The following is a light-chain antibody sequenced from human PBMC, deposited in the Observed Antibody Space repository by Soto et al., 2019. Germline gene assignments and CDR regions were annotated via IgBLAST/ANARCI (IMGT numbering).Light chain of an antibody. CDR1: QRAIGSY. CDR2: GAS. CDR3: QQYVSSQFT. V-gene: IGKV3-20*01. J-gene: IGKJ3*01. Sequence: EILWTQSPGTLSSYPGETATLSCRASQRAIGSYLAWYQQKPGQAPRLLIYGASSRPTGIPDRFSGSGSGTDFTLTISRLEPEDFAVYYCQQYVSSQFTFGPGTKVDIK.